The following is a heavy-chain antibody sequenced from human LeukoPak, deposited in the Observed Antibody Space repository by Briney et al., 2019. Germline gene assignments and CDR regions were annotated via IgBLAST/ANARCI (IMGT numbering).Heavy chain of an antibody. Sequence: PSETLSLTCTVSGGSISSGGYYWSWIRQPPGKGLEWIGYIYHSGSTYYNPSLKSRVTISVDRSKNQFSLKLSSVTAADTAVYYCARDDGYSYGYNYWGQGTLVTVSS. D-gene: IGHD5-18*01. CDR3: ARDDGYSYGYNY. CDR1: GGSISSGGYY. J-gene: IGHJ4*02. V-gene: IGHV4-30-2*01. CDR2: IYHSGST.